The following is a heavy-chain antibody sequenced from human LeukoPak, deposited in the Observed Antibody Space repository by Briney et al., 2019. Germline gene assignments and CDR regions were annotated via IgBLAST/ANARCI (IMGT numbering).Heavy chain of an antibody. Sequence: GDSLKISCKGSGYSFTSYWIGWVRQMPGKGLEWMGIIYPGDSDTRYSPSFQGQVTISADKSISTAYLQWSSLKASDTAMYYCARLTYYDFWSGYYISNWGQGTLFTVSS. CDR3: ARLTYYDFWSGYYISN. CDR1: GYSFTSYW. V-gene: IGHV5-51*01. CDR2: IYPGDSDT. J-gene: IGHJ4*02. D-gene: IGHD3-3*01.